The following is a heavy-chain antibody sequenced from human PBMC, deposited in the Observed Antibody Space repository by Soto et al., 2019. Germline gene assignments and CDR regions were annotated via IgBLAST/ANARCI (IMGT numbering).Heavy chain of an antibody. J-gene: IGHJ5*02. Sequence: QVQLVQSGAEVKKPGSSVKVSCKSSGGTFSSYAISWVRQAPGQGLEWMGGIIPIFGTANYAQKFQGRVTISADESTSTAYMELSSLTSEDTAVYYCARDHVDTAMVNWFDPWGQGTLVTVSS. V-gene: IGHV1-69*01. CDR1: GGTFSSYA. D-gene: IGHD5-18*01. CDR2: IIPIFGTA. CDR3: ARDHVDTAMVNWFDP.